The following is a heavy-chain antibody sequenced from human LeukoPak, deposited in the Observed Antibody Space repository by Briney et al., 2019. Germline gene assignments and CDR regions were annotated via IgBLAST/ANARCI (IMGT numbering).Heavy chain of an antibody. CDR2: ISYDGSNK. CDR1: GFTFSSYG. CDR3: ASVSSGSQT. J-gene: IGHJ5*02. D-gene: IGHD3-22*01. Sequence: GGSLRLSCAASGFTFSSYGMHWVRQAPGKGLEWVAVISYDGSNKYYADSVKGRFTISRDNSKNTLYLQMNSLRAEDTAVYYCASVSSGSQTWGQGTLVTVSS. V-gene: IGHV3-30*03.